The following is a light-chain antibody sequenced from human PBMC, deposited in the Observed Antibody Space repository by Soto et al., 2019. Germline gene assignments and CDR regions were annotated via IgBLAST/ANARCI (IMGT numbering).Light chain of an antibody. CDR2: DVS. CDR3: SSYTSSSTLGV. J-gene: IGLJ2*01. CDR1: SSDVGGYNY. V-gene: IGLV2-14*03. Sequence: QSALTQPASVSGSPGQSITISCTGTSSDVGGYNYVSWYQQHPGKAPKLMIYDVSNRPSGVSSRFSGSKSGNTASLTISGLLAEDEADYYCSSYTSSSTLGVFGGGTQLTVL.